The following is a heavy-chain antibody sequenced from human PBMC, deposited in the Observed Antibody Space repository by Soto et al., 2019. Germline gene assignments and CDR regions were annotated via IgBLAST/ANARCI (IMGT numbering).Heavy chain of an antibody. CDR3: AKDSSVTAAGSGGWFDP. CDR1: GFDCNTYG. Sequence: QVQLVESGGGVVQPGRSLRLSCAASGFDCNTYGLQWVRQAPGKGLEWVAAISFVGGNQYYADSVKGRFTISRDKSNSTLYLQMNSLGAEDTATYFCAKDSSVTAAGSGGWFDPWGPGTLVIVSS. V-gene: IGHV3-30*18. D-gene: IGHD6-13*01. J-gene: IGHJ5*02. CDR2: ISFVGGNQ.